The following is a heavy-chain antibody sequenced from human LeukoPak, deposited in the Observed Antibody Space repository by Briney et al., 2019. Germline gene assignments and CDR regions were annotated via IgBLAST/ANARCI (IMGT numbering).Heavy chain of an antibody. CDR2: INGDGDST. J-gene: IGHJ4*02. CDR3: ARGRLHAITGTMD. Sequence: GGSLRLSCAASGLTFSSYAMSWVRQAPGKGLEWVSSINGDGDSTNYVNSVKGRFTISRDNSKNTLYLQMNSLRAEDTAVYYCARGRLHAITGTMDWGQGTLVTVSS. V-gene: IGHV3-23*01. CDR1: GLTFSSYA. D-gene: IGHD1-20*01.